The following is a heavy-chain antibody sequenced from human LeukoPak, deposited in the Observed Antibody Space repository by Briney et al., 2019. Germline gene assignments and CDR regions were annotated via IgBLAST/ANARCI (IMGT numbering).Heavy chain of an antibody. D-gene: IGHD4-23*01. J-gene: IGHJ4*02. CDR3: AKANGGNNARFDY. Sequence: GGSLRLSXAASGFTFSTYGMHWVRQAPGKGLEWVAVIWYDGSNKYYADSVKGRFTISRDNSKNTLYLQMNSLRAEDTAVYYCAKANGGNNARFDYWGQGTRVTVSS. CDR2: IWYDGSNK. V-gene: IGHV3-33*06. CDR1: GFTFSTYG.